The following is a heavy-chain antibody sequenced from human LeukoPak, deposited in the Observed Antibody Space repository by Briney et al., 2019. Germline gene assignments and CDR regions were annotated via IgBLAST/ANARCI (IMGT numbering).Heavy chain of an antibody. Sequence: SETLSLTCTVSGGSISSSSYYWGWIRQPPGKGLEWIGSIYYSGSTYYNPSLKSRVTISVDTSKYQFSLKLSSVTAADTAVYYCARDLDGYNRGYFDYWGQGTLVTVSS. CDR3: ARDLDGYNRGYFDY. CDR2: IYYSGST. CDR1: GGSISSSSYY. J-gene: IGHJ4*02. V-gene: IGHV4-39*07. D-gene: IGHD5-24*01.